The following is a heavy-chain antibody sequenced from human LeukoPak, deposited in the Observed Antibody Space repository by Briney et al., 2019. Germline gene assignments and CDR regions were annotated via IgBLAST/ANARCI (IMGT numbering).Heavy chain of an antibody. J-gene: IGHJ2*01. V-gene: IGHV4-59*01. CDR1: GASMTTYY. CDR2: IYYSGNT. CDR3: ARDSGGGGRYNVKWYFDL. Sequence: SETLSLTCTVSGASMTTYYWSWIRQPPGKGLEWIGYIYYSGNTNYNPSLKSRVSFSVDTSKNQLSLKLSSVTAADTAVYYCARDSGGGGRYNVKWYFDLWGRGTLVTVSS. D-gene: IGHD1-26*01.